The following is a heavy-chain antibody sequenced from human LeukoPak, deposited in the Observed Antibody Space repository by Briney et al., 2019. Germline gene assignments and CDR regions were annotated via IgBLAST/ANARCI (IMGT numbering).Heavy chain of an antibody. CDR3: ARKVGEQQLVPTTRTLQYYYYMDV. D-gene: IGHD6-13*01. Sequence: GGSLRLSCAASGFTFRNSWMSWVRQAPGKGLEWVANINQDGSEKYYVDSVKGRFAISRDNTKNSLFLQMNSLRAEDTALYYCARKVGEQQLVPTTRTLQYYYYMDVWGKGTTVTVSS. V-gene: IGHV3-7*01. CDR1: GFTFRNSW. CDR2: INQDGSEK. J-gene: IGHJ6*03.